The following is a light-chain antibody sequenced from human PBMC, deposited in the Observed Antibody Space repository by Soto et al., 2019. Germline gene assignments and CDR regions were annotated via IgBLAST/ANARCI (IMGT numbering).Light chain of an antibody. CDR3: CSYGGSYTWV. Sequence: QSALTQPRSVSGSPGQSVTISCTGTSGDVGGYNFVSWYQQNPGKAPTLMIFDVSQRPSGVPDRFSGSKSGNTASLTISGLQAEDEADYYCCSYGGSYTWVFGGGTQLTV. CDR2: DVS. V-gene: IGLV2-11*01. CDR1: SGDVGGYNF. J-gene: IGLJ7*01.